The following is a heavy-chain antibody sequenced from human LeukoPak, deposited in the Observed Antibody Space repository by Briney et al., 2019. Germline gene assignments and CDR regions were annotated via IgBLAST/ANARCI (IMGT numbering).Heavy chain of an antibody. D-gene: IGHD6-19*01. V-gene: IGHV1-46*01. J-gene: IGHJ4*02. Sequence: ASVKVSCKASGYTFTSYYMHWVRQAPGQGLEWMGIINPGGGSTSYAQKFQGRVTMTRDTSTSTVYMELSSLRSEDTAVYYCARARAGAGLDYWGQGTLVTVSS. CDR1: GYTFTSYY. CDR3: ARARAGAGLDY. CDR2: INPGGGST.